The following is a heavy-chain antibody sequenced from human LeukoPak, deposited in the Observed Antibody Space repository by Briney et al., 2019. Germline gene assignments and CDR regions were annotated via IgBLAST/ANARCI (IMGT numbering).Heavy chain of an antibody. V-gene: IGHV3-49*04. CDR2: IRSKTYGETT. D-gene: IGHD6-19*01. J-gene: IGHJ4*02. CDR3: TRGIAKTGMSC. CDR1: GFTFGDNA. Sequence: GRSLRLPCTASGFTFGDNAMTWVRQAPGRGLEWVGFIRSKTYGETTEYAASVKGRFTISRDDSKSIAYLQMNSLKSEDTAVYYCTRGIAKTGMSCWGQGTLVTVSA.